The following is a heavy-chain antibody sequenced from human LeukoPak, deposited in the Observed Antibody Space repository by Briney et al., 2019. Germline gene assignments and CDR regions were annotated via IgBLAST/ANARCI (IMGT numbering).Heavy chain of an antibody. J-gene: IGHJ4*02. Sequence: SETLSLTCTVSGYSISSGYYWGWIRQPPGKGLEWIGSIYHSGSTYYNPSLKSRVTISVDTSKNQFSLKLSSVTAADTAVYYCAGPDSSGYYVGYWGQGTLVTVSS. D-gene: IGHD3-22*01. CDR1: GYSISSGYY. CDR3: AGPDSSGYYVGY. CDR2: IYHSGST. V-gene: IGHV4-38-2*02.